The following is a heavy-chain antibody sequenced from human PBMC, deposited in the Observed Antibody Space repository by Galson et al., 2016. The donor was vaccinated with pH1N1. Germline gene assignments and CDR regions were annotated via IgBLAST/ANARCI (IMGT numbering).Heavy chain of an antibody. CDR1: GNTFTSYY. D-gene: IGHD2-15*01. Sequence: SVKVSCKASGNTFTSYYMHGVRQAPGQGLEWMGTINPSGGSTSYAQKFQGRVTMTRDTSTSTVYMELSSLGSEDTAVYYCAREERLRGYCSCGRCYDGGYYLDYWGQGTLVTVSS. V-gene: IGHV1-46*01. J-gene: IGHJ4*02. CDR3: AREERLRGYCSCGRCYDGGYYLDY. CDR2: INPSGGST.